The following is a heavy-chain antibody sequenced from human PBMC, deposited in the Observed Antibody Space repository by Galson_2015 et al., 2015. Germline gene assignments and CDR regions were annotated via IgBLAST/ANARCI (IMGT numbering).Heavy chain of an antibody. CDR1: GGTFSSYA. Sequence: SVKVSCKASGGTFSSYAISWVRQAPGQGLEWVGGVILIFGTANYAQKFQGRVTITADEFTSTAYMEVNSLKAEDTAVYYCARSSGVAVAGTSPYDYYGMDVWGQGTTVTVSS. CDR2: VILIFGTA. CDR3: ARSSGVAVAGTSPYDYYGMDV. J-gene: IGHJ6*02. V-gene: IGHV1-69*13. D-gene: IGHD6-19*01.